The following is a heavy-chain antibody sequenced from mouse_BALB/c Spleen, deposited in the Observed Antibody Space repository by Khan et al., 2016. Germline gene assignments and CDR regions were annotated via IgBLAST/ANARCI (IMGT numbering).Heavy chain of an antibody. V-gene: IGHV5-6-5*01. CDR1: GFTFSSYA. D-gene: IGHD2-1*01. CDR2: ISSGGST. J-gene: IGHJ2*01. CDR3: AREDYRNYGDDFDY. Sequence: EVELVESGGGLVKPGGSLKLSCAASGFTFSSYAMSCVRQTPEKRLEWVASISSGGSTYYLDCVNGRFTISRDNARNIMNLQLSSLRAENTAMYYCAREDYRNYGDDFDYWGQGTTVTVSS.